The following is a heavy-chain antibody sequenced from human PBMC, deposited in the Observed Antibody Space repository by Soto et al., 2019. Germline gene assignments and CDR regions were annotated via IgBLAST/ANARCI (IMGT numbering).Heavy chain of an antibody. Sequence: GGSLRLSCAASGFTFSSYWMSWVRQAPGKGLEWVANIKQDGSEKYYVDSVKGRFTISRDNAKNSLYLQMNSLRAEDTAVYYCARDVAASVEYSSSPSYYYYGMDVWGQGTTVTVSS. J-gene: IGHJ6*02. V-gene: IGHV3-7*03. CDR3: ARDVAASVEYSSSPSYYYYGMDV. CDR2: IKQDGSEK. CDR1: GFTFSSYW. D-gene: IGHD6-6*01.